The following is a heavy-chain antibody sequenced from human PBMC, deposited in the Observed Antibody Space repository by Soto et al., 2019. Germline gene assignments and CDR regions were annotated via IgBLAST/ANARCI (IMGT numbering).Heavy chain of an antibody. J-gene: IGHJ5*02. CDR1: GASISSGSNS. CDR3: ARGLPSSNYYIPFDP. CDR2: IFYSGSA. V-gene: IGHV4-31*03. Sequence: QVQLQESGPGLVKPSQTLSLTCTVSGASISSGSNSWSWIRQHPGKGLEWIGDIFYSGSAYYHPALESRVTMSLDTSKNQFPLKLSSLTAADTAVYYCARGLPSSNYYIPFDPWGQGMLVTVSS. D-gene: IGHD5-12*01.